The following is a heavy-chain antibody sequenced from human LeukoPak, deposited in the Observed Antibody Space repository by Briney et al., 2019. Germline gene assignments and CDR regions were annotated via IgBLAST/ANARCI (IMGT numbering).Heavy chain of an antibody. Sequence: PGRSLRLSCAASGFTFSSYGMHWVRQAPGKGLEWVAVIWYDGSNKYYADSVKGRFTISRDNSKNTLYLQMNSLRAEDTAVYYCARDRRDGYNSFDYWGQGTLVTVSS. D-gene: IGHD5-12*01. CDR3: ARDRRDGYNSFDY. CDR2: IWYDGSNK. V-gene: IGHV3-33*01. J-gene: IGHJ4*02. CDR1: GFTFSSYG.